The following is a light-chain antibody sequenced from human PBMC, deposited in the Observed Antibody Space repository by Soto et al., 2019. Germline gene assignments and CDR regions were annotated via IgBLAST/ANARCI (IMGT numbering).Light chain of an antibody. CDR3: QQYGTSPMYS. CDR2: STS. Sequence: EIVLTQSPGTLSLSPGERATLSCRASQSISSAYFAWYQHKPGQAPSLLIYSTSLRATGIPDRFSGSGSGTDLTLSISSLEPEDFAVYYCQQYGTSPMYSFGQGTKLEIK. CDR1: QSISSAY. V-gene: IGKV3-20*01. J-gene: IGKJ2*01.